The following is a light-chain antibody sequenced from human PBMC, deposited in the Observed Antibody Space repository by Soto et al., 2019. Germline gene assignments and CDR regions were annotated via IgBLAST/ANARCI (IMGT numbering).Light chain of an antibody. J-gene: IGLJ2*01. CDR3: NSYVGTANPWV. V-gene: IGLV2-14*01. CDR2: NVS. Sequence: QSALTQPASVSGSPGQSITISCTGTSSDIGAYNYVSWYQQHPGEAPKLLIYNVSNRPSGVSDRFSGSKSGNTASLTISGLQAEDEADYYCNSYVGTANPWVFGGGTKLTVL. CDR1: SSDIGAYNY.